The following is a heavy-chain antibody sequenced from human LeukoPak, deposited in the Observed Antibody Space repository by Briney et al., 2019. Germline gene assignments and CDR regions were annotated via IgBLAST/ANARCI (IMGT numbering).Heavy chain of an antibody. D-gene: IGHD3-22*01. J-gene: IGHJ4*02. CDR1: GFTVSSNY. CDR3: ARSIYDSINFDY. V-gene: IGHV3-53*01. CDR2: IYSGGST. Sequence: GGSLRLSCAASGFTVSSNYVSWVRQAPGKGLEWVSVIYSGGSTYYADSVKGRFTISRDNSKNTLYLQMNSLRAEDTAVYYCARSIYDSINFDYWGQGTLVTVSS.